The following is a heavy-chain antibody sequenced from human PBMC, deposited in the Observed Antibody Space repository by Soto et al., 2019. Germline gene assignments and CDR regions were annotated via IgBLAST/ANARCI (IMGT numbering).Heavy chain of an antibody. V-gene: IGHV4-61*01. J-gene: IGHJ4*02. Sequence: QVQLQESGPGLVKPSETLSLTCTVSGGSVSSGSYYWSWIRQHPGKGLEWIGYIYYSVSTNYNPSRKSRVTISVDTSKNQFYLKLSSVNAADTAVYYCARDPKQFYVDYWGQGTLVTVYS. CDR3: ARDPKQFYVDY. CDR2: IYYSVST. CDR1: GGSVSSGSYY.